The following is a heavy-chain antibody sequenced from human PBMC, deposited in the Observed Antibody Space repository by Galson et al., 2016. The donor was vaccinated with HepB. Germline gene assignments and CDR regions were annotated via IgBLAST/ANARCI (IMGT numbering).Heavy chain of an antibody. CDR3: AREGVRSGGRCYSGFDY. CDR2: ISPNNGNT. D-gene: IGHD2-15*01. J-gene: IGHJ4*02. Sequence: SVKVSCKASDYSFTSDGISWVRQAPGQGLEWIGWISPNNGNTTYAQKLQDRLTMTTDTSTNTVYMELRSLRSDDTAVYYCAREGVRSGGRCYSGFDYWGQGTLVIVSS. V-gene: IGHV1-18*04. CDR1: DYSFTSDG.